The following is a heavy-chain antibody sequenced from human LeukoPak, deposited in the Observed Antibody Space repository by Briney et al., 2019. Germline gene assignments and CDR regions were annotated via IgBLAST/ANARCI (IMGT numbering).Heavy chain of an antibody. J-gene: IGHJ3*02. V-gene: IGHV3-30*03. CDR2: ISYDGSNK. CDR3: AGEYSYGYDAFDI. CDR1: GFTFSSSG. Sequence: PGGSLRLSCAASGFTFSSSGMHWVRRAPGKGLEWVTFISYDGSNKYHADSVKGRFTISRDNSKNTLYLQMDSLRAEDTAVYYCAGEYSYGYDAFDIWGLGTLVTVSS. D-gene: IGHD5-18*01.